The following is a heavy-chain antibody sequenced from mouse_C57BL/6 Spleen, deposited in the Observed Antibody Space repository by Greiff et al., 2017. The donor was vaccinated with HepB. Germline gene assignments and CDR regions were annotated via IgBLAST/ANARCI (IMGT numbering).Heavy chain of an antibody. CDR1: GYTFTSYW. V-gene: IGHV1-59*01. J-gene: IGHJ3*01. D-gene: IGHD2-3*01. CDR2: IDPSDSYT. CDR3: ARDPRYDGYYEGFAY. Sequence: QVQLQQPGAELVRPGTSVKLSCKASGYTFTSYWMHWVKQRPGQGLEWIGVIDPSDSYTNYNQKFKGKATLTVDTSSITAYMQLSSLTSEDSAVYYCARDPRYDGYYEGFAYWGQGTLVTVSA.